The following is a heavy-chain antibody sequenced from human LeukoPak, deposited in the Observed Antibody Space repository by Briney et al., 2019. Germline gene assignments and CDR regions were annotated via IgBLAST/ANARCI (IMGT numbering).Heavy chain of an antibody. CDR3: ARRTLTGGIWYFDL. D-gene: IGHD7-27*01. V-gene: IGHV3-30-3*01. Sequence: GGSLRLSCAASGFTFSSYAMHWVRQAPGKGLEWVAVISYDGSNKYYADSVKGRFTISRDNSKNTLYLQMNSLRAEDTAVYYCARRTLTGGIWYFDLWGRGTLVTVSS. CDR1: GFTFSSYA. CDR2: ISYDGSNK. J-gene: IGHJ2*01.